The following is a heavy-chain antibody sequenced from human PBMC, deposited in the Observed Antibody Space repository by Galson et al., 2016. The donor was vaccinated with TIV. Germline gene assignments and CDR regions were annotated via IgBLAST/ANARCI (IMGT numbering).Heavy chain of an antibody. J-gene: IGHJ2*01. D-gene: IGHD2-21*01. Sequence: SVKVSCKASGYTFTGYYIHWVRQAPGQGLEWMGWINPNSGNTNHAQKFQGRVTMTRDTSISTAYMELSSLRSDDTAVYYCAKIGRIQRMDPRYYYVDLWGRGTLITVSS. V-gene: IGHV1-2*02. CDR2: INPNSGNT. CDR1: GYTFTGYY. CDR3: AKIGRIQRMDPRYYYVDL.